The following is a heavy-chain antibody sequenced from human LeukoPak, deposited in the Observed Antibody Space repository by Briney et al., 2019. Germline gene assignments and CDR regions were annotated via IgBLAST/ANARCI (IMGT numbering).Heavy chain of an antibody. V-gene: IGHV3-21*01. CDR3: ASNPGYYWY. CDR1: AFTICSYS. CDR2: ISSSSSYI. D-gene: IGHD3-22*01. J-gene: IGHJ4*02. Sequence: GGSLTLSCAASAFTICSYSMKRISQAPGKGLEWVSSISSSSSYIYYADSVKGRFTISRDNAKNSLYLQMNSLRAEDTAVYYCASNPGYYWYWGQGTLVTVSS.